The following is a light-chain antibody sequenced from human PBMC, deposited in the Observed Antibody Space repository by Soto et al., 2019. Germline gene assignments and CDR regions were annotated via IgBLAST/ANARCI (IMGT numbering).Light chain of an antibody. CDR3: QQYGSSPWT. Sequence: ETVLTQSPGTLSLSPGERATLSCRASQTIRSNYLAWYRQTPGQAPRLLIYGASNRATGIADRFSGSGSGTHVTLIISRLEPEDFALYYCQQYGSSPWTFGQGTKVEIK. V-gene: IGKV3-20*01. J-gene: IGKJ1*01. CDR2: GAS. CDR1: QTIRSNY.